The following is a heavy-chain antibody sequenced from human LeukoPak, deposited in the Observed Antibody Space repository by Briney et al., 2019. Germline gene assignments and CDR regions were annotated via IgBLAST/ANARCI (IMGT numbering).Heavy chain of an antibody. CDR1: GFTFSTFR. Sequence: GGSLRLSCAASGFTFSTFRVNWVRQPPGKGLEWVSSISSSHIYYADSVRGRFTISRDNAKNSLYLQMNSLRDEDTAVYYCARDRYYGSGIYDYWGQGTLVTVSS. CDR3: ARDRYYGSGIYDY. CDR2: ISSSHI. J-gene: IGHJ4*02. D-gene: IGHD3-10*01. V-gene: IGHV3-21*01.